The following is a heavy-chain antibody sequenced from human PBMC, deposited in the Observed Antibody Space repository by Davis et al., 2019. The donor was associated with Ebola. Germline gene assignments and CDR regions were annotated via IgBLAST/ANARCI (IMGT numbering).Heavy chain of an antibody. CDR1: GFTFSTYS. J-gene: IGHJ4*02. Sequence: GGSLRLSCAASGFTFSTYSMNWVRQAPGKGLEWVSYVSSRSSTMYYADSVKGRFTISRDNAKNSLYLQMNSLRDEDTAVYYCAREGYGYNYVCDYWGQGTLVTVSS. CDR2: VSSRSSTM. CDR3: AREGYGYNYVCDY. V-gene: IGHV3-48*02. D-gene: IGHD5-24*01.